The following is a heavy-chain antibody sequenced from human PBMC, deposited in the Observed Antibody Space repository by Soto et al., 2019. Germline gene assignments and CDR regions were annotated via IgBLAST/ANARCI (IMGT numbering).Heavy chain of an antibody. D-gene: IGHD2-2*01. CDR3: AKDSGIVVVPAAMGFDP. Sequence: GGSLRLSCAASGFTFSSYAMSWVRQAPGKGLEWVSAISGSGGSTYYADSVKGRFTISRDNSKNTLYLQMNSLRAEDTAVYYCAKDSGIVVVPAAMGFDPWGQGTLVTVSS. CDR2: ISGSGGST. V-gene: IGHV3-23*01. CDR1: GFTFSSYA. J-gene: IGHJ5*02.